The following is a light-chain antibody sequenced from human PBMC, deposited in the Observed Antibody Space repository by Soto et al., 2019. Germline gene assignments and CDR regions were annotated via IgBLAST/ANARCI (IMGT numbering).Light chain of an antibody. CDR3: QQFNNFPIT. CDR1: QGISSA. Sequence: AIQLTQSPSSLSASVGDRVTITCRASQGISSALAWYQQKPGKTPKLLMYDASTSESGVPSRFSGTGSGTDFTLNISSLQPEDCATYYCQQFNNFPITLGGGTKVDIK. V-gene: IGKV1D-13*01. CDR2: DAS. J-gene: IGKJ4*01.